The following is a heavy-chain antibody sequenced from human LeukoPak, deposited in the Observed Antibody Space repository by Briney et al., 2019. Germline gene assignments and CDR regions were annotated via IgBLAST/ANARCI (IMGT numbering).Heavy chain of an antibody. J-gene: IGHJ6*03. V-gene: IGHV1-69*13. CDR1: GGTFSSYA. Sequence: GASVKVSCKASGGTFSSYAISWVRQAPGQGLEWMGGIIPIFGTANYAQKFQGRVTITADESTSTAYMELSSLRSEDTAVYYCARGSTIFGVAHHYYYYYMDVWGKGTTVTVSS. CDR3: ARGSTIFGVAHHYYYYYMDV. D-gene: IGHD3-3*01. CDR2: IIPIFGTA.